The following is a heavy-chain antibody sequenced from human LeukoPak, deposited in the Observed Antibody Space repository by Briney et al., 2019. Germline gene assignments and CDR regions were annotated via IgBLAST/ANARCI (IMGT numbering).Heavy chain of an antibody. J-gene: IGHJ5*02. V-gene: IGHV3-30*02. CDR3: AKVLPYDSSNWFDP. D-gene: IGHD3-3*01. CDR2: IRYDGSNK. Sequence: GGSLRLSCAASGFTFSSYWMSWVRQAPGKGLEWVAFIRYDGSNKYYADSVKGRFTISRDNSKNTLYLQMNSLRAEDTAVYYCAKVLPYDSSNWFDPWGQGTLVTVSS. CDR1: GFTFSSYW.